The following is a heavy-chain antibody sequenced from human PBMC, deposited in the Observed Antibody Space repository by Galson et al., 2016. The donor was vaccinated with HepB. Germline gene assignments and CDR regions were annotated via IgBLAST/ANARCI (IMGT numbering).Heavy chain of an antibody. CDR1: GDSITPNW. Sequence: SETLSLTCVVSGDSITPNWWSWVRQPPGKGLDWIGEIHHSGTTYFNPSLNSRITISLDKSRNQLSLLLTSVTAADTAGYYCARHVAVSGTRGVDSWGQGILVTVSS. CDR2: IHHSGTT. J-gene: IGHJ5*01. V-gene: IGHV4/OR15-8*02. D-gene: IGHD3-3*01. CDR3: ARHVAVSGTRGVDS.